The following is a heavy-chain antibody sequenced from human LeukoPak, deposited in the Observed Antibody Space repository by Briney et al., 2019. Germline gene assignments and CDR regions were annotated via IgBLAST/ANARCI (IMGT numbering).Heavy chain of an antibody. CDR2: NGSSGSAGGNI. CDR1: GFSFSGFG. J-gene: IGHJ6*03. CDR3: ARAPTPYFTYYMDV. Sequence: PGGSLRLSCAASGFSFSGFGMNWVRQAPGKGLEWISYNGSSGSAGGNIYYAVSVKGRFTASRDNAKDSLFLQVNSLQDADTAVYYCARAPTPYFTYYMDVWGKGTTVTVSS. D-gene: IGHD2-21*01. V-gene: IGHV3-48*02.